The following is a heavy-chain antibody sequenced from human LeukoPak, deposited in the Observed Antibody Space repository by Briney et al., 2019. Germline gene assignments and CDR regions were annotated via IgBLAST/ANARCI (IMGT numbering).Heavy chain of an antibody. D-gene: IGHD2-2*01. CDR1: GGSISSYY. CDR3: AREPIYCSTTSCNYYFDC. V-gene: IGHV4-59*01. CDR2: IYYSGST. J-gene: IGHJ4*02. Sequence: SETLSLTCTVSGGSISSYYWSWTRQPPGKGLEWIGYIYYSGSTNYNPPLKSRVTISVDTSKNQFSLKLSSVTAADTAVYYCAREPIYCSTTSCNYYFDCWGQGTLVTVSS.